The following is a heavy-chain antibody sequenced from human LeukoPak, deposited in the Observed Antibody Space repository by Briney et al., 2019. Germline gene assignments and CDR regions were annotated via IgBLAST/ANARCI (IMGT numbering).Heavy chain of an antibody. J-gene: IGHJ4*02. V-gene: IGHV4-59*08. CDR3: ASQQWLATNFDY. D-gene: IGHD6-19*01. CDR2: IYYSGST. Sequence: SETLSLTCTVSGGSISSYYWSWIRQPPGKGLEGIGYIYYSGSTNYNPSLKSRVTISVDTSKNQFSLKLSSVTAADTAVYYCASQQWLATNFDYWGQGTLVTVFS. CDR1: GGSISSYY.